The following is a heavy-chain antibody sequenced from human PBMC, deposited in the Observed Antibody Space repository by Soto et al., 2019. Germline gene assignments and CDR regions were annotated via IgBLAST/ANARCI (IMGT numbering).Heavy chain of an antibody. CDR3: VRAYCSGGSCYSGAEYFQH. V-gene: IGHV5-51*01. D-gene: IGHD2-15*01. CDR2: IYPGDSDT. CDR1: GYSFTSYW. J-gene: IGHJ1*01. Sequence: GESLKISCKGSGYSFTSYWIGWVRQMPGKGLEWMGIIYPGDSDTRYSPSFQGQVTISADKSISTAYLQWSSLKASDTAMYYCVRAYCSGGSCYSGAEYFQHWGQGTLVTVSS.